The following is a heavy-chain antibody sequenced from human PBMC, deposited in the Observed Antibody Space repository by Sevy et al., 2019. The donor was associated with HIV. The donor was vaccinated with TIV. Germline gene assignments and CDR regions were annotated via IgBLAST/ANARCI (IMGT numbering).Heavy chain of an antibody. CDR2: MKQDGSEK. CDR3: ARNAYGGYADY. CDR1: GFTFSTHW. D-gene: IGHD4-17*01. V-gene: IGHV3-7*01. J-gene: IGHJ4*02. Sequence: GGSLSLSCAASGFTFSTHWMTWVRKAPRPGLEWVANMKQDGSEKYYVDSVKGRFTISRDNSTNSLYLQMNSLRADDTAMYYWARNAYGGYADYWGQGTLVTVSS.